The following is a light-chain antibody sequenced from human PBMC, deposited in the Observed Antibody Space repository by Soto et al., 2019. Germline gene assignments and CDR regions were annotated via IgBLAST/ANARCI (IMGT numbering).Light chain of an antibody. CDR3: CSYAGSYSYV. CDR1: SNDVGGYNF. V-gene: IGLV2-11*01. Sequence: QSVLTQPRSVSGSPGQSVTISCTGTSNDVGGYNFVSWYQQHPGKAPKLMIYDVTKRPSGVPDRFSGSKSGNTASLTISGLQAEDEADYYCCSYAGSYSYVFGTGTK. CDR2: DVT. J-gene: IGLJ1*01.